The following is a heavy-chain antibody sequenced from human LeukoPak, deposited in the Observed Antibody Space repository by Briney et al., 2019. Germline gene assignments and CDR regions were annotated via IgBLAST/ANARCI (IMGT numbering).Heavy chain of an antibody. CDR1: GYSFTSYW. Sequence: GESLKISCKGSGYSFTSYWIGWVRQMPGKGLEWMGIIYPGDSDTRYSPSFQGQVTISADKSISTAYLQWSSLKASDTAMYYCARPSPTYDILTGGGVNWGQGTLVTVSS. V-gene: IGHV5-51*01. D-gene: IGHD3-9*01. J-gene: IGHJ4*02. CDR3: ARPSPTYDILTGGGVN. CDR2: IYPGDSDT.